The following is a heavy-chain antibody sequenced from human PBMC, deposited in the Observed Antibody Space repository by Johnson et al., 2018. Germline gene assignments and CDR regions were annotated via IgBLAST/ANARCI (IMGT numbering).Heavy chain of an antibody. D-gene: IGHD3-10*01. CDR3: ARGLSQMGMDV. J-gene: IGHJ6*02. V-gene: IGHV1-69*12. CDR1: GGTFSKYS. Sequence: QVQLGQSGAEVRKPGTSVKVSCRASGGTFSKYSINWVRQVPGQGLEWLGGITDVFGTPKYSQKFQGRVTIPADEATSTASTDLSSLRDEDTAMYYCARGLSQMGMDVWGQGTTVTVSS. CDR2: ITDVFGTP.